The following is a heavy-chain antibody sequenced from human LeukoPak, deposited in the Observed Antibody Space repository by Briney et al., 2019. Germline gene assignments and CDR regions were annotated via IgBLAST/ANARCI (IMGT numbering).Heavy chain of an antibody. D-gene: IGHD5-12*01. CDR2: ISSSSSTI. CDR3: ARDATISTWLRYYFYY. J-gene: IGHJ4*02. CDR1: GFTFCSYS. V-gene: IGHV3-48*02. Sequence: PGGSLRLSCAASGFTFCSYSMKWVRQAPGKGLEWVSYISSSSSTIYYADSVKGRFTISRDNAKNSLYLQMNSLRDEDTAVYYCARDATISTWLRYYFYYWGQGTLVTVSS.